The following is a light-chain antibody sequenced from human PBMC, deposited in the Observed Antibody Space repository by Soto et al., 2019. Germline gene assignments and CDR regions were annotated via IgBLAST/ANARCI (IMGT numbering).Light chain of an antibody. Sequence: DIQMTQSPSSLSASVGDRVTITCRASQSISSYLNWYQQKPGKAPKLLIYAASSLQSGVPSRFSGGGSGTDFTLTISSLQPEDFAPYYCQQSYSTLSLTVGGGTKVEIK. J-gene: IGKJ4*01. V-gene: IGKV1-39*01. CDR2: AAS. CDR1: QSISSY. CDR3: QQSYSTLSLT.